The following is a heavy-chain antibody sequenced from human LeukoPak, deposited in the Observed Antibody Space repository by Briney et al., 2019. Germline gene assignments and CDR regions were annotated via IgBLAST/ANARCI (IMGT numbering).Heavy chain of an antibody. D-gene: IGHD3-22*01. CDR3: ARQYYYDSSGYYLDY. CDR2: IYYSGST. Sequence: PSETLSLTCTVSGGSISSSSYYWGWIRQPPGKGLEWNGSIYYSGSTYYNPSLKSRVTISVDTSKNQFSLKLSSVTAADTAVYYCARQYYYDSSGYYLDYWRQGTLVTVS. V-gene: IGHV4-39*01. CDR1: GGSISSSSYY. J-gene: IGHJ4*02.